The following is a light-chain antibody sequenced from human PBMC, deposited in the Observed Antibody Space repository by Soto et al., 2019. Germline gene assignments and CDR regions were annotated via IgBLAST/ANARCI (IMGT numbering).Light chain of an antibody. CDR2: DVS. CDR1: QDIRGA. Sequence: AIQLTQSPSSLSASVGDRVTITCRASQDIRGALAWYQQKPGKAPKILIYDVSRLHSGVPSRFSGSSSGTDFTLTISGLQPEDFATYYCQQFNSYPIIFGQGTRLDIK. V-gene: IGKV1-13*02. J-gene: IGKJ5*01. CDR3: QQFNSYPII.